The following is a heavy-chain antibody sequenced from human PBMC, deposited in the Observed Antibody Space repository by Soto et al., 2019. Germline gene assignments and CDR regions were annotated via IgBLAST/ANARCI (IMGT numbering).Heavy chain of an antibody. CDR1: GDAIYIGGYY. CDR3: ARDGSGTANWIDP. V-gene: IGHV4-31*03. CDR2: IYHTGKP. Sequence: LSLTCTVSGDAIYIGGYYWTWIRQHPGKGLEWIGYIYHTGKPYYNPSLESRVTTSVDTSKNQFSLKLASVTAADTAVYYCARDGSGTANWIDPWGQGTLGTVSS. J-gene: IGHJ5*02. D-gene: IGHD2-15*01.